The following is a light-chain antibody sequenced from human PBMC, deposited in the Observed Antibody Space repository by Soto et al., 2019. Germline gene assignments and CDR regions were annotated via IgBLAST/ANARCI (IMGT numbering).Light chain of an antibody. Sequence: EIVMTQSPATLSVSPGERATLSCRASQSVSSTLALYQQKPGQAPRLLIYGASTRATDIPARFSGSGSGTEFTLTISSLQSEDFAVYYCQQYYNWPRTFGQGTKVEIK. CDR1: QSVSST. CDR2: GAS. V-gene: IGKV3-15*01. CDR3: QQYYNWPRT. J-gene: IGKJ1*01.